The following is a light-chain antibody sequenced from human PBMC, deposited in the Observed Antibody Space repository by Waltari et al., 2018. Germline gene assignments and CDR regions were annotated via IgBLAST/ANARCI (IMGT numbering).Light chain of an antibody. J-gene: IGLJ2*01. CDR3: SAWHDSLNGVV. V-gene: IGLV1-44*01. CDR2: TKY. Sequence: QSVLTQPPSASGTPGQRVTISCSGSRSNTGSRTVNWYQQFPGKAPNLLIYTKYRRPSVVHHRFSAAKSGASASLAISGLQSEGEADYYCSAWHDSLNGVVYGGGTKLTVL. CDR1: RSNTGSRT.